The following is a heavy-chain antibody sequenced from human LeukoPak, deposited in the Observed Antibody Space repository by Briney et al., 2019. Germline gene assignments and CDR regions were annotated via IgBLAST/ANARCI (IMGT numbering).Heavy chain of an antibody. V-gene: IGHV3-11*01. D-gene: IGHD2-2*01. CDR1: GFTFSDYY. J-gene: IGHJ4*02. Sequence: GGSLRLSCAASGFTFSDYYMSWIRQAPGKGLEWVSYISSSGSTIYYADSVKGRFTISRDNAKNSLYLQMNSLRAEDTAVYYCAKDVCSSTSCQFDYWGQGTLVTVSS. CDR3: AKDVCSSTSCQFDY. CDR2: ISSSGSTI.